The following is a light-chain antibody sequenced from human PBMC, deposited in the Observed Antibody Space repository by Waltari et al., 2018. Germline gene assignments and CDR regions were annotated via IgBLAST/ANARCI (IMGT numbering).Light chain of an antibody. CDR2: EVI. Sequence: QSALTQPASVSGTPGQSITIPCTGTNRDVGNYHLVPWDQHPPGEAPKLLVCEVIKRPSGVSNRFSGSKSGNTASLTISGLQAEDEADYYCCSYAGSGTYVFGTGTKVTVL. CDR1: NRDVGNYHL. J-gene: IGLJ1*01. V-gene: IGLV2-23*02. CDR3: CSYAGSGTYV.